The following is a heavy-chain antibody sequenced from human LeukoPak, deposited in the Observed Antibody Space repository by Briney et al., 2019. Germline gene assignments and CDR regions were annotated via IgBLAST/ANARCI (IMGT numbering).Heavy chain of an antibody. D-gene: IGHD6-6*01. Sequence: ASVNVSCKASGYSFTNYAISWVRQAPGQGLEWMGWINPYNGNTNYAQNLQGRVTMTTDTSTGTAYMELRSLRSDDTAVYYCATRPITAPAGLHWGQGTLVTVSS. V-gene: IGHV1-18*01. CDR1: GYSFTNYA. CDR3: ATRPITAPAGLH. CDR2: INPYNGNT. J-gene: IGHJ4*02.